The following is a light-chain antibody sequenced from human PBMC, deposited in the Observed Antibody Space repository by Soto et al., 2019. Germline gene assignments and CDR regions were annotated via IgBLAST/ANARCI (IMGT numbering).Light chain of an antibody. J-gene: IGKJ1*01. CDR3: HQYGNSPQT. CDR1: QSVSSSY. V-gene: IGKV3-20*01. Sequence: IVLTHSPGTLSLSPWKRATLSFRSIQSVSSSYLAWYQQKPGQPPRLLIYFASSRATGIPDRFSGSGSGTVFTLSISRLEPEDFAVYYCHQYGNSPQTFGRGTKVDIK. CDR2: FAS.